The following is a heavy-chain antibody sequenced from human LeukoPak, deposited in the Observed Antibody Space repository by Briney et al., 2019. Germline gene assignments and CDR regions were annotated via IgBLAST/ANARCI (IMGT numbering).Heavy chain of an antibody. Sequence: ASETLSLTCTVSGYFISSGYYWGWTRQPPGKGLQWIGSIHHSGSTYYNPSLKSRVTISVDTSKNQFSLKLSSVTAADTAVYYCARTSSSGLVGGYYFDYWGQGTLVTVSS. CDR1: GYFISSGYY. CDR2: IHHSGST. J-gene: IGHJ4*02. D-gene: IGHD6-19*01. V-gene: IGHV4-38-2*02. CDR3: ARTSSSGLVGGYYFDY.